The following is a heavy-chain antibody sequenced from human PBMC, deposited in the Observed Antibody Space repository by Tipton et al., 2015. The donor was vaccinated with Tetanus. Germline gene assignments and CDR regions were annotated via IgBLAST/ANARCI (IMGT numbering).Heavy chain of an antibody. V-gene: IGHV4-61*01. CDR1: GASIGSISYY. CDR2: TYYSGST. Sequence: LSPTCTVSGASIGSISYYWSWIRQPPGKGLEWIGYTYYSGSTGYNPSLKGRVTISIDSSKNQFSLKLTSVTAADTAVYYCARDERYGDYAYWGQGALVTVSS. CDR3: ARDERYGDYAY. D-gene: IGHD4-17*01. J-gene: IGHJ4*02.